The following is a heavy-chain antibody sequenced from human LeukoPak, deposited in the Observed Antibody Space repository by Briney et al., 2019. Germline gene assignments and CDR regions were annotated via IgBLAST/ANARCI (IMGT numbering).Heavy chain of an antibody. J-gene: IGHJ5*02. CDR3: ATRRSSGWYNWFDP. V-gene: IGHV4-31*03. CDR2: IYYSGST. Sequence: PSETLSLTCTVSVGSISSGGYYWRWIRQHPGKGLEWIGYIYYSGSTYYTPSLKSRVTISIDTSKNPMSLKLSSVTAADTAVYYCATRRSSGWYNWFDPWGQGTLVTVSS. CDR1: VGSISSGGYY. D-gene: IGHD6-19*01.